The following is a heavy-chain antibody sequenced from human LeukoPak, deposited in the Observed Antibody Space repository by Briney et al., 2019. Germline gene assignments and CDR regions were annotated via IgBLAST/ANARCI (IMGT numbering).Heavy chain of an antibody. CDR1: GHTFTGYY. J-gene: IGHJ4*02. CDR2: INSNSGGT. D-gene: IGHD4-11*01. CDR3: ARDRGPGLKTTADY. Sequence: ASVKVSCKASGHTFTGYYMHWVRQAPGQGLEWMGWINSNSGGTNYAQKFQGRVTMTRDTSISTAYMDPSRLRSDDTAVYYCARDRGPGLKTTADYWGQGTLVTVSS. V-gene: IGHV1-2*02.